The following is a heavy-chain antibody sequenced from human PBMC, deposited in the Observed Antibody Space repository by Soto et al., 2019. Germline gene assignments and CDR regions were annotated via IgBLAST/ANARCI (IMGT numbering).Heavy chain of an antibody. CDR3: AREDGGGPLDY. Sequence: ESGGGPVQPGGSLRLSCEGSGFMFSGYRVNWVRQAPGKGLEWVSYISGSGTDTDYADSVKGRFTISRDNSRNTVSLQMSSLRVEDTAVYYCAREDGGGPLDYWGQGTLVTVSS. CDR1: GFMFSGYR. J-gene: IGHJ4*02. CDR2: ISGSGTDT. V-gene: IGHV3-23*01. D-gene: IGHD2-15*01.